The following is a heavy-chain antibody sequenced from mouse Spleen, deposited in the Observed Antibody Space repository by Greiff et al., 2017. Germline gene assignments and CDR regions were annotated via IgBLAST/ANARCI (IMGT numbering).Heavy chain of an antibody. J-gene: IGHJ3*01. CDR3: ARIYYGSSYEGFAY. D-gene: IGHD1-1*01. V-gene: IGHV14-2*01. CDR1: GFNIKDYY. Sequence: VQLQQSGAELVKPGASVKLSCTASGFNIKDYYMHWVKQRTEQGLAWIGRIDPEDGETKSAPQFQGKATITADTSSNTAYLQLSSLTSEDTAVYYCARIYYGSSYEGFAYWGQGTLVTVSA. CDR2: IDPEDGET.